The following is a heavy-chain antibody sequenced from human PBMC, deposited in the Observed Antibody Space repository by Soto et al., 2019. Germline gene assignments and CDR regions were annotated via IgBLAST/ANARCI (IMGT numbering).Heavy chain of an antibody. CDR2: INVYNGNT. D-gene: IGHD3-10*01. V-gene: IGHV1-18*01. Sequence: QVQLVQSGGEVKKPGASVKVSCKASGYTFTNYGISWVRQAPGQGLEWMGWINVYNGNTKYAQKVQGRVTMTTDTSTSRAYRELRSRRSDDTAVYYCARGVGSGSYYNQYNWFDPWGQGTLVTVSS. CDR1: GYTFTNYG. J-gene: IGHJ5*02. CDR3: ARGVGSGSYYNQYNWFDP.